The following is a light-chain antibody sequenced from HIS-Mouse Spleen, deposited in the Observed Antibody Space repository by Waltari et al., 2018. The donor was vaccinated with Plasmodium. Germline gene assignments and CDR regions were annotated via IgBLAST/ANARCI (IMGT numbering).Light chain of an antibody. CDR3: QAWDSSTAVV. V-gene: IGLV3-1*01. J-gene: IGLJ2*01. CDR1: KLGDKY. Sequence: SYELTQPPSVSVSPGQTASITCSGAKLGDKYACWYQQKPGQSPVLVISQDSKRPSGIPERFSGSNSGNTATLTISGTQAMDEADYYCQAWDSSTAVVFGGGTKLTVL. CDR2: QDS.